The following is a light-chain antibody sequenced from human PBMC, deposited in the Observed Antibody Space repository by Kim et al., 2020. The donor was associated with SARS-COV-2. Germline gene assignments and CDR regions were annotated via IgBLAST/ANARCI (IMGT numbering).Light chain of an antibody. J-gene: IGKJ4*01. Sequence: DIQMTQSPSSLSASVGDRVTITCRASQSMSTYLNWYQQKPGKAPKLLIYDASTLQSGVPSRFSGSGSGTDFTLTISSLQPEDFASYYCQQSYSTPLTFGRGTKVDIK. CDR3: QQSYSTPLT. CDR2: DAS. CDR1: QSMSTY. V-gene: IGKV1-39*01.